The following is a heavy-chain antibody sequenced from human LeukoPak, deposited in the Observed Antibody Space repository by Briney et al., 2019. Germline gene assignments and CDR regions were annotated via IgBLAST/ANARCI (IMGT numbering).Heavy chain of an antibody. CDR2: FDPDADET. D-gene: IGHD1-26*01. Sequence: ASVKVSCKVSGYTLTELSIHWVRQAPGKGLEWMRGFDPDADETTYAQNFQGRVSVAEDTSTDTAYMELSSLISEDTAFYYCASLVGATGGFDSWGQGTLVTVSS. CDR1: GYTLTELS. J-gene: IGHJ4*02. V-gene: IGHV1-24*01. CDR3: ASLVGATGGFDS.